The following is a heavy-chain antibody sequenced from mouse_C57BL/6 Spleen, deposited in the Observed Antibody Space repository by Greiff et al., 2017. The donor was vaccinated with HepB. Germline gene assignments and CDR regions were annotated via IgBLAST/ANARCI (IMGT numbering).Heavy chain of an antibody. CDR3: ARERVDGYYSFDY. J-gene: IGHJ2*01. D-gene: IGHD2-3*01. CDR1: GYTFTSYG. V-gene: IGHV1-81*01. CDR2: IYPRSGNT. Sequence: VKLMESGAELARPGASVKLSCKASGYTFTSYGISWVKQRTGQGLEWIGEIYPRSGNTYYNEKFKGKATLTADKSSSTAYMELRSLTSEDSAVYFCARERVDGYYSFDYWGQGTTLTVSS.